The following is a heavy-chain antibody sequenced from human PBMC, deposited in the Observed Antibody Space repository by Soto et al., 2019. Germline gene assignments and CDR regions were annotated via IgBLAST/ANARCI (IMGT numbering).Heavy chain of an antibody. CDR1: GFTFSSYS. V-gene: IGHV3-48*01. CDR3: ASGILENPST. D-gene: IGHD2-15*01. J-gene: IGHJ5*02. CDR2: ISSSSSTI. Sequence: GGSLRLSCAASGFTFSSYSMNWVRQAPGKGLEWVSYISSSSSTIYYADSVKGRFTISRDNAKNSLYLQMNSLRAEDTAVYYCASGILENPSTWGQGTLVTVSS.